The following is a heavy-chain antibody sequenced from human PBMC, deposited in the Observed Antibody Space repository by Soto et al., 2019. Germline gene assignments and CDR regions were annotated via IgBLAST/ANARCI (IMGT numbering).Heavy chain of an antibody. V-gene: IGHV1-8*01. CDR3: ARYVSGYSSGWYDY. CDR1: GYTFTSQD. J-gene: IGHJ4*02. CDR2: MNPNSGNT. D-gene: IGHD6-19*01. Sequence: ASVKGSCKASGYTFTSQDINWVRQATGQGLEWMGWMNPNSGNTGYAQKFQGRVTMTRNTSISTAYMELSSLRSEDTAVYYCARYVSGYSSGWYDYWGQGPLVTVSS.